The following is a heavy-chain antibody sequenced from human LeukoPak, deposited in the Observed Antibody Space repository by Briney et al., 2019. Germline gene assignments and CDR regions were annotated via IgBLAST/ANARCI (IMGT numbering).Heavy chain of an antibody. Sequence: SETLSLTCTVSGGSISSSNYYWGWIRPPPGKGLEWIGTIYFTGSTSYNPSLKSRVTISVDTSKNQFSLNLSSVTAADTAVYYCARGDVPHRDLFDYWGQGTLVTVSS. V-gene: IGHV4-39*01. D-gene: IGHD1-14*01. CDR1: GGSISSSNYY. CDR2: IYFTGST. J-gene: IGHJ4*02. CDR3: ARGDVPHRDLFDY.